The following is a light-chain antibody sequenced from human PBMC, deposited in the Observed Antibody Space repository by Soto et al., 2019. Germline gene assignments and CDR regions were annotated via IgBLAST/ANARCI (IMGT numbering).Light chain of an antibody. J-gene: IGLJ3*02. CDR3: SSYTSGATWV. CDR1: SSDVGGYNY. CDR2: EVK. V-gene: IGLV2-14*01. Sequence: QSVLTQPASVSGSLGQSITISCTGTSSDVGGYNYVSWYQHHPGKAPKLMIYEVKNRPSGVSNRFSASKSANTASLTISGLQAEDEADYYCSSYTSGATWVFGGGTKLT.